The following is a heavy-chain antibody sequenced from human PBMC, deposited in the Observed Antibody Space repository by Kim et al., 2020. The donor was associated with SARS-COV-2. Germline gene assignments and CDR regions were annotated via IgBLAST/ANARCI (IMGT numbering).Heavy chain of an antibody. Sequence: ASVKVSCKASGYIFSDYYMHWVRQAPGQGLEWMGRIDPNSGGTKYAEKFQGRVTMTSDTSISTAYMELSSLTSDHTAVYYCAITWRTTFTPDVDYWGQG. CDR2: IDPNSGGT. J-gene: IGHJ4*02. CDR1: GYIFSDYY. CDR3: AITWRTTFTPDVDY. V-gene: IGHV1-2*06.